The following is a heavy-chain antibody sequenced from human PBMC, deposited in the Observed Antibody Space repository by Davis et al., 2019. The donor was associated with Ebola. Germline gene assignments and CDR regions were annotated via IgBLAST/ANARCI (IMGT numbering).Heavy chain of an antibody. CDR2: IDWDDDK. D-gene: IGHD2-15*01. J-gene: IGHJ5*02. Sequence: SGPTLVKPTQTLTLTCTFSGLSLRTSGMCVSWIRQPPGKALEWLALIDWDDDKYYSTSLKTRLTISKDTSKNQVVLTMTNMDPVDTATYYCARISGWYSDWWFDPWGQGTLVTVSS. CDR1: GLSLRTSGMC. CDR3: ARISGWYSDWWFDP. V-gene: IGHV2-70*01.